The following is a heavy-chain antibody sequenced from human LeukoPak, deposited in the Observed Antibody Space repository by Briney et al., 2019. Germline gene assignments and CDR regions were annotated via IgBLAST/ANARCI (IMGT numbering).Heavy chain of an antibody. J-gene: IGHJ5*02. CDR1: GFPFSSYG. CDR2: IRYDGSNK. V-gene: IGHV3-30*02. D-gene: IGHD4-17*01. Sequence: GGSLRLSWQAPGFPFSSYGMHWVRQAPGKGLEWVAFIRYDGSNKYYADSVKGRFTISRDNSKNTLYLQMNSLRAEDTAVYYCAKDPATYGDYGHHNWFDPWGQGTLVTVSS. CDR3: AKDPATYGDYGHHNWFDP.